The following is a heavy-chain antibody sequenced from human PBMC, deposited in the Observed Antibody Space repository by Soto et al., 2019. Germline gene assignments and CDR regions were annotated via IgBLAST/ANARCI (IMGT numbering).Heavy chain of an antibody. CDR1: GGSISSRNW. Sequence: QLQLQESGPGLVRPSGTLSLTCTVSGGSISSRNWWTWVRQPPGKGLEWIGEIWHSGTTNYQPSLRSRVPISLVKSKNPFSMDLTSVTAADTAVYYCARDYSGQRVRAYAMDVWGQGSTVTVTS. J-gene: IGHJ6*01. CDR3: ARDYSGQRVRAYAMDV. V-gene: IGHV4-4*02. CDR2: IWHSGTT. D-gene: IGHD6-6*01.